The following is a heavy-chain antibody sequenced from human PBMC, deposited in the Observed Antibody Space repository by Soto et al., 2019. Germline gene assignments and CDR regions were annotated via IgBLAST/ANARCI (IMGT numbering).Heavy chain of an antibody. CDR2: IYPSDSDT. D-gene: IGHD3-22*01. CDR1: GYSFPSYW. V-gene: IGHV5-51*01. J-gene: IGHJ4*02. Sequence: EVQLVQSGAEVKKPGESLQISCKGSGYSFPSYWIGWVRQKPGKGLEWMAIIYPSDSDTRYSPSVQGQVTISADKSINTAYLQWSSLKASDTAMYYCARHPSHDSSGFYLPAPPDYWGQGTLVTVSS. CDR3: ARHPSHDSSGFYLPAPPDY.